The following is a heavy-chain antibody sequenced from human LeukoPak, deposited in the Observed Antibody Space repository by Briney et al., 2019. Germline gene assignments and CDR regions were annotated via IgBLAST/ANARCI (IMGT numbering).Heavy chain of an antibody. CDR1: GFTFSSYA. J-gene: IGHJ4*02. D-gene: IGHD3-22*01. CDR2: ISGSGGST. CDR3: AKGDDSSGYFYYFDY. V-gene: IGHV3-23*01. Sequence: SGGSLRLSCAASGFTFSSYAMSWARQAPGKGLEWVSAISGSGGSTYYADSVKGRFTISRDNAKNSLYLQMNSLRAEDTALYYCAKGDDSSGYFYYFDYWGQGTLVTVSS.